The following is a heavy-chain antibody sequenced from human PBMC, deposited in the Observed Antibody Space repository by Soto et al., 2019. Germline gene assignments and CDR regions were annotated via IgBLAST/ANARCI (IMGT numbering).Heavy chain of an antibody. CDR3: ARHHMEAVAGTGFDY. D-gene: IGHD6-19*01. CDR1: GYSFTSYW. V-gene: IGHV5-51*01. J-gene: IGHJ4*02. CDR2: IYPGDSDT. Sequence: GESLKISCKGSGYSFTSYWIGWVRQMPGKGLEWMGIIYPGDSDTRYSPSFQGQVTISADKSISTAYLQWSSLKASDTAIYYCARHHMEAVAGTGFDYWGQGTLVTVSS.